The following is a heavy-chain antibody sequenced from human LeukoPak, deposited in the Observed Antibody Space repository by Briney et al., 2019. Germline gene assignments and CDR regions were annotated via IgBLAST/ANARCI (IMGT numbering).Heavy chain of an antibody. D-gene: IGHD4-17*01. Sequence: GASVKVSCKASGYTFTGYYMHWVRQAPGQGLEWMGGINPNSGGTNYAQKFQGRVTMTRDTSISTAYMELSRLRSDDTAVYYCARPDDRPKLLTTVTMPPYFDYWGQGTLVTVSS. CDR1: GYTFTGYY. CDR3: ARPDDRPKLLTTVTMPPYFDY. J-gene: IGHJ4*02. V-gene: IGHV1-2*02. CDR2: INPNSGGT.